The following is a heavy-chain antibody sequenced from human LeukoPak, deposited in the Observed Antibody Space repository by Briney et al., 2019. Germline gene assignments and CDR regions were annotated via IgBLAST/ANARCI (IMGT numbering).Heavy chain of an antibody. CDR2: INHSGST. V-gene: IGHV4-34*01. J-gene: IGHJ4*02. Sequence: PSETLSLTCAVYGGSFSGYYWSWIRQPPGKGLEWIGEINHSGSTNYNPSLKGRVTISVDTSKNQFSLKLSSVTAADTAVYYCARAAPLGYCSSTSCPPGLNFDYWGQGTLVTVSS. CDR3: ARAAPLGYCSSTSCPPGLNFDY. CDR1: GGSFSGYY. D-gene: IGHD2-2*01.